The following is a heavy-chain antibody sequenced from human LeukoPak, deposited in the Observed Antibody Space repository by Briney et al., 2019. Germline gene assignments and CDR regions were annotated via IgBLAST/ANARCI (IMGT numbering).Heavy chain of an antibody. CDR2: ISGSGGYT. J-gene: IGHJ1*01. CDR1: GLTFSSYA. V-gene: IGHV3-23*01. D-gene: IGHD3-22*01. CDR3: AVYYYDSSGYPTRHFQH. Sequence: PGGSLRLSCAASGLTFSSYAISWVRQAPGKGLEWVSAISGSGGYTYYADSVKGRFTISRDNSKNTLYLQMNSLRAGDTAANYCAVYYYDSSGYPTRHFQHWGQGTLVTVSS.